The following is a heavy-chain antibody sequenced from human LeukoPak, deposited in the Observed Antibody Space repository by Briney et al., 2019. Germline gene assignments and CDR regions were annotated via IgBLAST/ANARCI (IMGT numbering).Heavy chain of an antibody. CDR2: INPSGGST. CDR3: ARGLGFLEWLLPDYYYGMDV. Sequence: ASVKVSCKASGYTFTSYYMHWVRQAPGQGLEWMGIINPSGGSTSYAQKFQGRVTMTRDTSTSTVYMELSSLRSEDTAVYYCARGLGFLEWLLPDYYYGMDVWGQGTTVTVSS. D-gene: IGHD3-3*01. J-gene: IGHJ6*02. V-gene: IGHV1-46*01. CDR1: GYTFTSYY.